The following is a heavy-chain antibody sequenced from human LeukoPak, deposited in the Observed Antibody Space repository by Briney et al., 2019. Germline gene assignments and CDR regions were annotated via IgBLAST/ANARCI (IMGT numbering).Heavy chain of an antibody. CDR2: ITGSGINT. Sequence: GGTLRLSCAVSGFTFTNYGMTWVRQAPGKELEWVSAITGSGINTHYADSVKGRFTISRDNSKSTLHLQMRSLRADDTAIYYCVKRVGYQLIWGQGTLVTVSS. J-gene: IGHJ4*02. V-gene: IGHV3-23*01. D-gene: IGHD2-2*01. CDR3: VKRVGYQLI. CDR1: GFTFTNYG.